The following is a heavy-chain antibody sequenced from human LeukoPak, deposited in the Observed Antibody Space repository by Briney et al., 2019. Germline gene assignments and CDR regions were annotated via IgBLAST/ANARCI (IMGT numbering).Heavy chain of an antibody. CDR1: GGSISSYY. J-gene: IGHJ4*02. V-gene: IGHV4-4*07. CDR2: IYTSGST. D-gene: IGHD5-18*01. Sequence: SETLYLTCTVSGGSISSYYWSWIRQPAGKGLEWIGRIYTSGSTNYNPSLKSPITMSVDTSKNQFSLMLSSVTAADTAVYYCARDIRGYSYGYSFDYWGQGTLVTVSS. CDR3: ARDIRGYSYGYSFDY.